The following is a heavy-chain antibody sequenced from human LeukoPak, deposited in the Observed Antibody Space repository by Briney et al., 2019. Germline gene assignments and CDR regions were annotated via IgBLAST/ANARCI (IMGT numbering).Heavy chain of an antibody. D-gene: IGHD5-18*01. J-gene: IGHJ6*03. CDR3: ARVGGGQHYYYYMDV. CDR2: ISAYNGNT. V-gene: IGHV1-18*01. CDR1: GYTFTSYA. Sequence: GASVKVSCKASGYTFTSYAMHWVRQAPGQGLEWMGWISAYNGNTNYAQKLQGRVTMTTDTSTSTAYMELRSLRSDDTAVYYCARVGGGQHYYYYMDVWGKGTTVTVSS.